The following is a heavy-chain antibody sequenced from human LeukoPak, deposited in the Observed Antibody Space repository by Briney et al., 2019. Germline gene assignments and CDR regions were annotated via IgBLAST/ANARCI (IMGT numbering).Heavy chain of an antibody. CDR1: GYTFTGYY. D-gene: IGHD3-22*01. V-gene: IGHV1-2*02. J-gene: IGHJ4*02. CDR2: ISPNRGGT. Sequence: EASVKVSCKASGYTFTGYYMHWVRHAPGQGLEWMGWISPNRGGTNYAQNFQGRVTMTRDTSISTAYMELSRLRSDDTAVYYCAREYYDSSGYYSYYFDYWGQGTLVTVSS. CDR3: AREYYDSSGYYSYYFDY.